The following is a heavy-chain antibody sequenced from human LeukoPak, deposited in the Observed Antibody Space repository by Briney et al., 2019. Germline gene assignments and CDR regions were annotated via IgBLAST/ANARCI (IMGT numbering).Heavy chain of an antibody. CDR1: GGSITSHY. V-gene: IGHV4-59*11. CDR2: IYYSGNT. CDR3: ARDPGENYPYNWFDP. D-gene: IGHD5-24*01. J-gene: IGHJ5*02. Sequence: SETLSLTCTVSGGSITSHYWSWIRQPPGKGLEWIGYIYYSGNTNYNPSLKSRVTISVDTSKNQFSLSLTSVTAADTAVYYCARDPGENYPYNWFDPWGQGTLVTVSS.